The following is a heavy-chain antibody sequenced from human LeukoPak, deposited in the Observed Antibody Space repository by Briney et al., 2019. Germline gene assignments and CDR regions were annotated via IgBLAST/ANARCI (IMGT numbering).Heavy chain of an antibody. V-gene: IGHV3-7*03. CDR2: TNEGGSDK. Sequence: GGSLRLSCAASGFTLSKSWASWLRQAPGKGLEWVAHTNEGGSDKYYVDSVKGRFTISRDNVKGSLYLQMNSLRVEDTAVYFCAIWSVELNQWGQGALVTVSS. J-gene: IGHJ4*02. CDR1: GFTLSKSW. CDR3: AIWSVELNQ. D-gene: IGHD1-1*01.